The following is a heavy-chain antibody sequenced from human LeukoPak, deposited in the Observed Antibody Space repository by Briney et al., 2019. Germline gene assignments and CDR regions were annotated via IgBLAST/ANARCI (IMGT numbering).Heavy chain of an antibody. CDR3: ATKGGFEATIGTNIDY. D-gene: IGHD5-12*01. Sequence: SVKVSCEASGGTFSSYAISWVRQAPGQGLEWMGRIIPIFVTANYAQKFQGRGTITTDESTSTAYMELSSLRSEDTAVYYCATKGGFEATIGTNIDYWGQGTLVTVSS. V-gene: IGHV1-69*05. CDR1: GGTFSSYA. CDR2: IIPIFVTA. J-gene: IGHJ4*02.